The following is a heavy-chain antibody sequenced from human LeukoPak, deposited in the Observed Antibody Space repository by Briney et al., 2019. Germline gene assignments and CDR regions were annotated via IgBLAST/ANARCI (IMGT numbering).Heavy chain of an antibody. CDR2: TSYDETNK. V-gene: IGHV3-30*04. CDR3: ARDWGIDT. CDR1: GFTFSIYT. J-gene: IGHJ5*02. D-gene: IGHD7-27*01. Sequence: GGSLRLSCVASGFTFSIYTMVWVRQAPGKGPEWVAVTSYDETNKYYGDSVKGRFTISRDNSKNTLFLQMDSLRAEDTAVYYCARDWGIDTWGQGTLVTVSS.